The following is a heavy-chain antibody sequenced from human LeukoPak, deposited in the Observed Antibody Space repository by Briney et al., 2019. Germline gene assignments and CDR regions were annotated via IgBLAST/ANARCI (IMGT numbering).Heavy chain of an antibody. Sequence: GASVTVSCKASGYTFSSYAMNWVRQAPGQGLEWMGWINTNTGNPTYARGFTGRFVFSLDTSVSTAYLHISSLQAEDTAVYYCARSNNDGDYLGVGFDYWGQGTLVTVSS. CDR3: ARSNNDGDYLGVGFDY. V-gene: IGHV7-4-1*02. CDR1: GYTFSSYA. D-gene: IGHD4-17*01. CDR2: INTNTGNP. J-gene: IGHJ4*02.